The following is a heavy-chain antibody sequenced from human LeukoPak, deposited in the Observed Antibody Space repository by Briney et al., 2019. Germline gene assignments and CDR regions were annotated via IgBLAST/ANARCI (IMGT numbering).Heavy chain of an antibody. CDR1: GFTLSTYA. J-gene: IGHJ4*02. D-gene: IGHD3-10*01. V-gene: IGHV3-23*01. Sequence: GGSLRLSCAASGFTLSTYAMSWVRQAPGKGLEWVSTISGSGGSTYYADSVKGRFTISRDNSKNTLYLQMNSLRAEDTAVYYCAKVAGFWDYGSGFDYWGQGTLVTVSS. CDR3: AKVAGFWDYGSGFDY. CDR2: ISGSGGST.